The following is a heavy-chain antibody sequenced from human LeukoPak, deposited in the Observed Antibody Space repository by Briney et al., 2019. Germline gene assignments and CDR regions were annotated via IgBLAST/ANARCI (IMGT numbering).Heavy chain of an antibody. J-gene: IGHJ5*02. V-gene: IGHV1-69*06. Sequence: VASVKVSCKASGGTFSSYAISWVRQAPGQGLEWMGGIIPIFGTANYAQKFQGRVTITADKSTSTAYMELSSLRSEDTAVYYCARDLFLLTGSRWFDPWGQGTLVTVSS. D-gene: IGHD2-2*01. CDR2: IIPIFGTA. CDR3: ARDLFLLTGSRWFDP. CDR1: GGTFSSYA.